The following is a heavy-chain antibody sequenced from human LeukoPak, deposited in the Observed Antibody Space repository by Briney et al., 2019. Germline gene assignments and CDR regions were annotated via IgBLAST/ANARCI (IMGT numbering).Heavy chain of an antibody. V-gene: IGHV3-23*01. CDR1: GFTFSSYG. CDR2: ISGSGGST. Sequence: GGSLRLSCAASGFTFSSYGMHWVRQAPGKGLEWVSAISGSGGSTYYADSVKGRFTISRDNSKNTLYLQMNSLRAEDTAVYYCAKDAREAVAGLDYWGQGTLVTVSS. J-gene: IGHJ4*02. D-gene: IGHD6-19*01. CDR3: AKDAREAVAGLDY.